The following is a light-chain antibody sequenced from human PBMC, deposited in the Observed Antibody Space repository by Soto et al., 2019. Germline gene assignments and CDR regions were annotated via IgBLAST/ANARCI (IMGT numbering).Light chain of an antibody. V-gene: IGKV3-20*01. Sequence: EIVLTQSPGTLSLSPGERATLSCGASQSVSSSYLAWYQQKPGQAPRLLIYDASSRATGIPDRFSGSGSGTDFTLTISRLEPEDFAVYYCQQYGSSRITFGQGTRLEIK. CDR1: QSVSSSY. CDR3: QQYGSSRIT. CDR2: DAS. J-gene: IGKJ5*01.